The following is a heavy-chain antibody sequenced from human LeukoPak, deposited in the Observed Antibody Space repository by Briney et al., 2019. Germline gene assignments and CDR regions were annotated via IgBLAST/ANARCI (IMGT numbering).Heavy chain of an antibody. CDR3: ARGSQDTMVRGARYYFDY. V-gene: IGHV1-69*13. Sequence: SVKVSCKASGGTFSSYAISWVRQAPGQGLEWMGGIIPIFGTANYAQKFQGRVTITADESTGTAYMELSSLRSEDTAVYYCARGSQDTMVRGARYYFDYWGQGTLVTVSS. J-gene: IGHJ4*02. CDR1: GGTFSSYA. CDR2: IIPIFGTA. D-gene: IGHD3-10*01.